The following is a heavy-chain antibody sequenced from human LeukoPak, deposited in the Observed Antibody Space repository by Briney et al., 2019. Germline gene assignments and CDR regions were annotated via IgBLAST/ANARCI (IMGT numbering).Heavy chain of an antibody. D-gene: IGHD4-17*01. Sequence: ASVKVSCKASGYTFTGYYMHWVRQAPGQGLEWMGWINPNSGGTNYAQKFQGRVTMTRDTSISTAYMEQSRLRSDDTAVYYCARGASGVYTVTTSWFDPWGQGTLVTVSS. CDR2: INPNSGGT. CDR3: ARGASGVYTVTTSWFDP. V-gene: IGHV1-2*02. CDR1: GYTFTGYY. J-gene: IGHJ5*02.